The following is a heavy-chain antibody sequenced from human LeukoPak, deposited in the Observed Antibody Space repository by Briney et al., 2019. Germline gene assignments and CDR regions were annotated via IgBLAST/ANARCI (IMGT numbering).Heavy chain of an antibody. V-gene: IGHV3-23*01. CDR2: ISGTSGTT. CDR3: AKSRGGGTYNFDH. D-gene: IGHD4-23*01. CDR1: GFTFNSYA. J-gene: IGHJ4*02. Sequence: GGSLRLSCAASGFTFNSYAMTWVRQGAGRGLEWVSTISGTSGTTNYADSVEGRFSISRDDSKNTLYLQTNGLRAEDTALYFCAKSRGGGTYNFDHWGQGTLVTVSS.